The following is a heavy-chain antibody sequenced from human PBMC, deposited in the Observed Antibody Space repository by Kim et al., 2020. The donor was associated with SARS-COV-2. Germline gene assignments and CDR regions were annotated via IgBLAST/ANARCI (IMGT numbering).Heavy chain of an antibody. CDR3: ARDRGGDYGSYYYGMDV. Sequence: GGSLRLSCAASGFTFSSYSMNWVRQAPGKGLEWVSYISSSSSTIYYADSVKGRFTISRDNAKNSLYLQMNSLRAEDTAVYYCARDRGGDYGSYYYGMDVWGQGTTVTVSS. D-gene: IGHD4-17*01. J-gene: IGHJ6*02. V-gene: IGHV3-48*04. CDR1: GFTFSSYS. CDR2: ISSSSSTI.